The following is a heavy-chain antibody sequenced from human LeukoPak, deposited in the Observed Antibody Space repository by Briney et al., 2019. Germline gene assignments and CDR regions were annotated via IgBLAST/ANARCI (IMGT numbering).Heavy chain of an antibody. CDR1: GGSISSSSYY. CDR3: ARSWYSNSWYHAFDV. J-gene: IGHJ3*01. CDR2: IYYSGST. D-gene: IGHD6-13*01. V-gene: IGHV4-39*07. Sequence: SETLSLTCTVSGGSISSSSYYWGWIRQPPGKGLEWIGSIYYSGSTSYNPSLKSRVTISVDTSKNQFSLKLSSVTAADTAVYYCARSWYSNSWYHAFDVWGQGTMVTVS.